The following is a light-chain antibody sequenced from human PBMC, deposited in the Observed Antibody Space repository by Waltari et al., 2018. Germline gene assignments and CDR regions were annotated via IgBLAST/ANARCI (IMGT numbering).Light chain of an antibody. CDR3: AAWDDSLHAWV. CDR1: RSNIGRTT. V-gene: IGLV1-44*01. Sequence: QSVLTQPPSGSGTPGQRVTIPCSGGRSNIGRTTLNWYQQLPGTAPKVLIYNDNQRPSGVPDRFSGSKSGTSASLAISGLQSEDEADYYCAAWDDSLHAWVFGGGTKLTVL. J-gene: IGLJ3*02. CDR2: NDN.